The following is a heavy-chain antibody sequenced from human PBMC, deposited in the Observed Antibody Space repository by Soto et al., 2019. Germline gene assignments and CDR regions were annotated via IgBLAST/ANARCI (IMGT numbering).Heavy chain of an antibody. V-gene: IGHV3-11*01. CDR3: ARDRRYNWNYWYYYMDV. CDR2: ISSSGSTI. J-gene: IGHJ6*03. D-gene: IGHD1-20*01. CDR1: GFTFSDYY. Sequence: GSLRLSCAAAGFTFSDYYMSWIRQAQGKGLEWVSYISSSGSTIYYADSVKGRFTISRDNAKNSLYLQMNSLRAEDTAVYYCARDRRYNWNYWYYYMDVWGKGTTVTVSS.